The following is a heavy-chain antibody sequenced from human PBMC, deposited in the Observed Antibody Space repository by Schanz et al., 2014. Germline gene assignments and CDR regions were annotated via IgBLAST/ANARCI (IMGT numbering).Heavy chain of an antibody. CDR1: GDSISNSPHY. CDR2: IFYTGST. V-gene: IGHV4-39*01. Sequence: QLQLQESGPGLVKPSETLSLTCAVSGDSISNSPHYWGWIRQPPGKGLEWIGSIFYTGSTYYTSSLRGRVTKSVDPSKNNFPLKRRSVTAADAAVYFCARLGGVQHWGQGTLVTVPS. D-gene: IGHD3-16*01. CDR3: ARLGGVQH. J-gene: IGHJ1*01.